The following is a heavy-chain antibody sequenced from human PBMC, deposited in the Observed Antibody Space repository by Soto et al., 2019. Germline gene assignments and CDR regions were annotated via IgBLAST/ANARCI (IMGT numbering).Heavy chain of an antibody. CDR3: ARHVPAAGYYYGMDV. V-gene: IGHV1-69*12. Sequence: QVQLVQSGAEVKKPGSSVKVSCKASGGTFSSYAISWVRQAPGQGLEWMGGIISIFGTANYAQKFQGRVTITADESPSTAYMQLASLRAEDTAVYYGARHVPAAGYYYGMDVWGQGTTVTVSS. D-gene: IGHD2-2*01. J-gene: IGHJ6*02. CDR1: GGTFSSYA. CDR2: IISIFGTA.